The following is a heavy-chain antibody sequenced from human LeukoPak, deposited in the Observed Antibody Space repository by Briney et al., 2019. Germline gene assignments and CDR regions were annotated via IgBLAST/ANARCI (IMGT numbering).Heavy chain of an antibody. V-gene: IGHV2-70*12. D-gene: IGHD2/OR15-2a*01. Sequence: SGPTLVKPTQTLTQTCTLSGLSLTTSRMCVSWIRQSLWKALEWLARIDWDDDEYYSTSLKTRLTISKDTSKNQVVLTMTNMDPADTGTYYCGHIFNSSPYSWGQGTLVTVSS. J-gene: IGHJ4*02. CDR1: GLSLTTSRMC. CDR3: GHIFNSSPYS. CDR2: IDWDDDE.